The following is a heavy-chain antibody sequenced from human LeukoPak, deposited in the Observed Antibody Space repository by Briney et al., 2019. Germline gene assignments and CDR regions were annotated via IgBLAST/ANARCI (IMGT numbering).Heavy chain of an antibody. CDR2: IYYSGST. V-gene: IGHV4-59*01. D-gene: IGHD6-13*01. Sequence: SETLSLTCTGSGGSISSYYWSWIRQPPGKGLEWIGYIYYSGSTNYNPSLKSRVTISVDTSKNQFSLKLSSVTAADTAVYYCASSGTAGYFDYWGQGTLVTVSS. CDR1: GGSISSYY. J-gene: IGHJ4*02. CDR3: ASSGTAGYFDY.